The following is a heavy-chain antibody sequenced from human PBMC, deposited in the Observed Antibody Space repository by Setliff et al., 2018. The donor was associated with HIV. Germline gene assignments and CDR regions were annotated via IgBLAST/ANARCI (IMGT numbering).Heavy chain of an antibody. Sequence: KASETLSLTCAVYGGSFNDYYWSWIRQPPGKGLEWIGTIFYSGKTYYNPSLKSRVTISVDTSKNQFSLKLSSVTAADTAVYYCARVSSTYWYSIFRNYYYHMDVWGKGTTVTVSS. CDR2: IFYSGKT. CDR1: GGSFNDYY. J-gene: IGHJ6*03. CDR3: ARVSSTYWYSIFRNYYYHMDV. V-gene: IGHV4-34*12. D-gene: IGHD2-8*02.